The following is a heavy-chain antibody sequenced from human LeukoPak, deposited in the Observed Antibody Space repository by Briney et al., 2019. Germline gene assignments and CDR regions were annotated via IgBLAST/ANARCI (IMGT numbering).Heavy chain of an antibody. Sequence: TGGSLRLSCAASEFTFSSYWMSWVRQAPGKGLEWVANIKQDGGQIFYLDSVKGRFTVSRDNAKNSLYLQMNSLRAEDTAVYYCARESGGWSFDYWGQGTLVTVSS. V-gene: IGHV3-7*01. D-gene: IGHD6-19*01. CDR3: ARESGGWSFDY. CDR2: IKQDGGQI. J-gene: IGHJ4*02. CDR1: EFTFSSYW.